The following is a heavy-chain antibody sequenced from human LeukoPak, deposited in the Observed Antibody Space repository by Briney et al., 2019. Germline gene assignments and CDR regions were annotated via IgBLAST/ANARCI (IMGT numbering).Heavy chain of an antibody. CDR3: ARDRGSGWYPDAFDI. V-gene: IGHV3-7*01. D-gene: IGHD6-19*01. Sequence: GGSLRLSCAASGFTFTSYWMSWVRRAPGKGLEWVANIKQDGSEKYYVDSVKGRFTISRDNAKNSLYLQMNSLRAEDTGVDYCARDRGSGWYPDAFDIWGQGTMVTVSS. CDR1: GFTFTSYW. CDR2: IKQDGSEK. J-gene: IGHJ3*02.